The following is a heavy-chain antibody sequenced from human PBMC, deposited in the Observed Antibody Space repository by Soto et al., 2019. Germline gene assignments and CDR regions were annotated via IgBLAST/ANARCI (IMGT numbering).Heavy chain of an antibody. D-gene: IGHD3-10*01. Sequence: GGSLRLSCAASGFTVSSNYMSWVRQAPGKGLEWVSVIYSGGSTYYADSVKGRFTISRDNSKNTLYLQMNSLRAEDTAVYYCARDPYGSGSYYTPGGAFDIWGQGTMVTVSS. CDR1: GFTVSSNY. CDR2: IYSGGST. V-gene: IGHV3-66*01. J-gene: IGHJ3*02. CDR3: ARDPYGSGSYYTPGGAFDI.